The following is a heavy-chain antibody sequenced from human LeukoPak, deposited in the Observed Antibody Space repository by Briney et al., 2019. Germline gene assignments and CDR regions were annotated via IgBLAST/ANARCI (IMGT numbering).Heavy chain of an antibody. Sequence: DPGGSLRLSCAASGFTFSSYAMSWVRQAPGKGLEWVSAISGSGGSTYYADSVKGRFTISRDNSKNTLYLQMNSLRAEDTAVYYCAKDPGYCSGGSCYHDYWGQGTLVTVSS. CDR1: GFTFSSYA. V-gene: IGHV3-23*01. D-gene: IGHD2-15*01. CDR2: ISGSGGST. CDR3: AKDPGYCSGGSCYHDY. J-gene: IGHJ4*02.